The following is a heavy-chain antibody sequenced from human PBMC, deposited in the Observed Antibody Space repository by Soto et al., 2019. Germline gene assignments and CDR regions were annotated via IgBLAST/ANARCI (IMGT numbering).Heavy chain of an antibody. CDR3: VKVNGGGQQLASVFGALDY. CDR2: ISSNGGST. V-gene: IGHV3-64D*08. J-gene: IGHJ4*02. Sequence: GGSLRLSCSASGFTFSSYAMHWVRQAPGKGLEYVSAISSNGGSTYYADSVKGRFTISRDNSKNTLYLQMSSLRAEDTAVYYCVKVNGGGQQLASVFGALDYWGQGTLVTVSS. D-gene: IGHD6-13*01. CDR1: GFTFSSYA.